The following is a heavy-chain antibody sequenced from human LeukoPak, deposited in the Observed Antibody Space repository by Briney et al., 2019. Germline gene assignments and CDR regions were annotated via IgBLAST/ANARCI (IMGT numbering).Heavy chain of an antibody. CDR1: GGSISSYY. CDR3: ARARVESYYYYYMDV. J-gene: IGHJ6*03. V-gene: IGHV4-59*01. D-gene: IGHD2-2*01. Sequence: SETLSLTCTVSGGSISSYYWSWIRRPPGKGLEWIGYIYYSGSTNYNPSLKSRVTISVDTSKNQFSLKLSSVTAADTAVYYCARARVESYYYYYMDVWGKGTTVTVSS. CDR2: IYYSGST.